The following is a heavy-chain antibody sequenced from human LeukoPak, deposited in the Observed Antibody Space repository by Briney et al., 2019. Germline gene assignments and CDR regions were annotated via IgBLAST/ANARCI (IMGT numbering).Heavy chain of an antibody. D-gene: IGHD3-22*01. Sequence: GGSLRLSCAASAFTFSTYGMEWVRQAPGKGLVWVAVISYDGSNKYYAVSVKGRFTIARDNSKNTLYLQMNSLRAEDAAVYYCAKDTGYDSSGYPLRYYYYGMDVWGQGTTVTVSS. CDR3: AKDTGYDSSGYPLRYYYYGMDV. CDR2: ISYDGSNK. CDR1: AFTFSTYG. J-gene: IGHJ6*02. V-gene: IGHV3-30*18.